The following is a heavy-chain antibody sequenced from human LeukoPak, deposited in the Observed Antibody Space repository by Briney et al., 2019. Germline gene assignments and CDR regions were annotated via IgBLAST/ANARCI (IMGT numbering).Heavy chain of an antibody. CDR3: TTVHGAGPVNFDY. Sequence: PGGSLRLSCTASGFTFSSVWMIWVRQAPGKGLEWVGRIKSRTDGETTDYAAPVKGRFSISRDDSENTLYLQMNSLKNEDTAVYFCTTVHGAGPVNFDYWGQGSLVTVSS. J-gene: IGHJ4*02. CDR1: GFTFSSVW. D-gene: IGHD3-16*01. CDR2: IKSRTDGETT. V-gene: IGHV3-15*01.